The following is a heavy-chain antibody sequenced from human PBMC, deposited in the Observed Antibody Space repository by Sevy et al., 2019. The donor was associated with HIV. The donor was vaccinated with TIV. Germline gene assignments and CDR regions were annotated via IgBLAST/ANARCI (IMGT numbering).Heavy chain of an antibody. Sequence: GGSLRLSCAASGFTFSSYSMNWVRQAPGKGLEWVANIKQDGSEKYYVDSVKGRFTISRDNAKNSLYLQMNSLRAEDTAVYYCARGGLRFLEWSQPDAFDIWGQGTMVTVSS. V-gene: IGHV3-7*01. CDR1: GFTFSSYS. J-gene: IGHJ3*02. D-gene: IGHD3-3*01. CDR2: IKQDGSEK. CDR3: ARGGLRFLEWSQPDAFDI.